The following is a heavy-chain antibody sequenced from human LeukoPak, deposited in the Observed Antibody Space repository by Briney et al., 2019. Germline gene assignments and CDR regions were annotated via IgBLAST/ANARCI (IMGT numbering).Heavy chain of an antibody. CDR3: ARGFYGNYYYYGMDV. CDR2: IYYSGST. CDR1: GGSISSYY. Sequence: SETLSLTCTVSGGSISSYYWSWIRQPPGKGLEWIGYIYYSGSTNYNPSLTSRVTISVDTSKNQFSLKLSSVTAADTAVYYCARGFYGNYYYYGMDVWGKGTTVTVSS. J-gene: IGHJ6*04. V-gene: IGHV4-59*01. D-gene: IGHD3-16*01.